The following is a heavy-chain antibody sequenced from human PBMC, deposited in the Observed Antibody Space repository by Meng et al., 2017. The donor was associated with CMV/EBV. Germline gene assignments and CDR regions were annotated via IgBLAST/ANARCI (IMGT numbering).Heavy chain of an antibody. D-gene: IGHD2-2*01. Sequence: TFSSYAMSWGRQAPGKGLEWVSAISGSGGSTYYADSVKGRFTISRDNSKNTLYLQMNSLRAEDTAVYYCAKGARYCSSTSCYSWFDPWGQGTLVTVSS. V-gene: IGHV3-23*01. J-gene: IGHJ5*02. CDR3: AKGARYCSSTSCYSWFDP. CDR1: TFSSYA. CDR2: ISGSGGST.